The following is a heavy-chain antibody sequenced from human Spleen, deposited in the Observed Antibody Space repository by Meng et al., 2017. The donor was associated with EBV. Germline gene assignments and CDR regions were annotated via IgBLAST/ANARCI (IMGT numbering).Heavy chain of an antibody. CDR1: GYTFTNNY. Sequence: QVQLVQSGAELKKPGAAVKVSCQASGYTFTNNYMHWVRQAPGQGLEWLGMINPRGGDTAYAQKFQGRVTVTTDTSTNMVHMELSSLRSDDTAVYYCARGHSGYDYLNYWGQGTLVTVSS. D-gene: IGHD5-12*01. J-gene: IGHJ4*02. V-gene: IGHV1-46*01. CDR3: ARGHSGYDYLNY. CDR2: INPRGGDT.